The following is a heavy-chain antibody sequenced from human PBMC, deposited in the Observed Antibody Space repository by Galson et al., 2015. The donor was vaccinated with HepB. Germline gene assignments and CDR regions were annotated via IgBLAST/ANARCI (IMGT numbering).Heavy chain of an antibody. V-gene: IGHV1-69*13. D-gene: IGHD3-10*01. J-gene: IGHJ4*02. Sequence: SVTVSCKASGVTFSNFAISWVRQAPGQGLEWMGSIIPMFGVLHLARKFQGRVTMTADASTNTAYMELSSLRSEDTAVYFCARPNMDHEGSYCFGYWGQGTPVTVSS. CDR2: IIPMFGVL. CDR3: ARPNMDHEGSYCFGY. CDR1: GVTFSNFA.